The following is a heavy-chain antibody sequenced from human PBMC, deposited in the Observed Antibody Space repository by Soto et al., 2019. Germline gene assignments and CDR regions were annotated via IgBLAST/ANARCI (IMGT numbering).Heavy chain of an antibody. D-gene: IGHD3-22*01. Sequence: ASVKVSCKASGYSFTNYPSAWVRRAPGQGLEWMGWISAYSGDTNYAQKFQGRVTMTRDTSTTTAYLELRSLRSDDTAVYYCRGAITMMFLAPAYWGQGALVTVSS. J-gene: IGHJ4*02. V-gene: IGHV1-18*01. CDR3: RGAITMMFLAPAY. CDR1: GYSFTNYP. CDR2: ISAYSGDT.